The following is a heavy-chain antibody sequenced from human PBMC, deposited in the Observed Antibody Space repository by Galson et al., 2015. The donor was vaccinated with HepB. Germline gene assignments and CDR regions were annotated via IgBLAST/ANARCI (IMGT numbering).Heavy chain of an antibody. CDR3: AREGRWDSSSWDPVDY. CDR1: GFTFSSYA. Sequence: SLRLSCAASGFTFSSYAMHWVRQAPGKGLEWVAVISYDGSNKYYADSVKGRFTISRDNSKNTLYLQMNSLRAEDTAVYYCAREGRWDSSSWDPVDYWGQGTLVTVSS. CDR2: ISYDGSNK. D-gene: IGHD6-13*01. V-gene: IGHV3-30*04. J-gene: IGHJ4*02.